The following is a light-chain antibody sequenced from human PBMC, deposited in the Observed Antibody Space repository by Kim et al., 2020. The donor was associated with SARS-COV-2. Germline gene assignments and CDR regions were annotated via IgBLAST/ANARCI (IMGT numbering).Light chain of an antibody. CDR1: QSVTTN. J-gene: IGKJ2*01. V-gene: IGKV3-15*01. CDR2: GAS. Sequence: SVSPGDRATLFCRASQSVTTNVAWYQHKPGQAPRLLIYGASPRATGVPARFSGSGSGTDFTLTIGGLQSEDFAVYFCQQYNRWPYTFGQGTKLEI. CDR3: QQYNRWPYT.